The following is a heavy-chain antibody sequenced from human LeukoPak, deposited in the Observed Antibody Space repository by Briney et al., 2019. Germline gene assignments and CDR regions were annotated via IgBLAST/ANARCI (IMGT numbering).Heavy chain of an antibody. Sequence: TSETLSLTCTVSSGSISRSYYYWGWIRQPPGKGLEWIGSVYYSGKTFYSPSLKTRVTISVDTSKNHFSLRLISVTAADTAVYYCARHEHKAVAGDTWGQGTLVTVSS. CDR3: ARHEHKAVAGDT. CDR2: VYYSGKT. V-gene: IGHV4-39*01. J-gene: IGHJ5*02. CDR1: SGSISRSYYY. D-gene: IGHD6-19*01.